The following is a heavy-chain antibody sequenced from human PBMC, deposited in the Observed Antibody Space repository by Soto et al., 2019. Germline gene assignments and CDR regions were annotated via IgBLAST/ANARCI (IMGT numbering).Heavy chain of an antibody. CDR1: GFTFSSYG. CDR2: ISYDGSNK. D-gene: IGHD4-17*01. J-gene: IGHJ4*02. CDR3: AKDGPNGELDY. Sequence: QVQLMESGGGVVQPGRSLRLSCAASGFTFSSYGMHWVRQAPGKGLEWVAVISYDGSNKYYADSVKGRFTISRDNSKNTLYLQMNSLRAEDTAVYYCAKDGPNGELDYWGQGTLVTVSS. V-gene: IGHV3-30*18.